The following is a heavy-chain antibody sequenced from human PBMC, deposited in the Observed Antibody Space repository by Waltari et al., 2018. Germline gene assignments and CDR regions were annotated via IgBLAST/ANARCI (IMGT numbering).Heavy chain of an antibody. CDR3: AREGSGYCSSTSCNDAFDN. J-gene: IGHJ3*02. Sequence: QLQLQESGPGLVKPSETLSLTCTVSGGSISSSSYYWGWIRQPPGKGLEWIGSIYYSGSTYYNPSLKSRVTISVDTSKNQFSLKLSSVTAADTAVYYCAREGSGYCSSTSCNDAFDNWGQGTMVTVSS. CDR2: IYYSGST. V-gene: IGHV4-39*02. CDR1: GGSISSSSYY. D-gene: IGHD2-2*01.